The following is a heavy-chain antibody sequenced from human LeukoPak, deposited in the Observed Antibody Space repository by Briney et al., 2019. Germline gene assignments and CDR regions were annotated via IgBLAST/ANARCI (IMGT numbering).Heavy chain of an antibody. Sequence: QPGGSLRLSCAASGFTVSSNYMSWVRQAPGKGLEWVSVIYSGGSTYYADSVKGRFTISRDNSKNTLYLQMNSLRAEDTAVYYCAREHYDSSGYLPYFDYWGQGTLVTVSS. CDR2: IYSGGST. J-gene: IGHJ4*02. D-gene: IGHD3-22*01. CDR3: AREHYDSSGYLPYFDY. CDR1: GFTVSSNY. V-gene: IGHV3-66*02.